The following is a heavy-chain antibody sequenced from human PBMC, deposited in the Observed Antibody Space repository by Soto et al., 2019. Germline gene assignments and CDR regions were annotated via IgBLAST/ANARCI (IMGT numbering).Heavy chain of an antibody. Sequence: GGSLRLSCAASGFTFSSYAMSWVRRAPGKGLEWVSVISGSGGSTYYADSVKGRFTISRDSSKNTLYLQMNSLRAEDTAVYYCAKSPSSWYYFDYWGQGTLVTFSS. V-gene: IGHV3-23*01. CDR2: ISGSGGST. CDR1: GFTFSSYA. J-gene: IGHJ4*02. CDR3: AKSPSSWYYFDY. D-gene: IGHD6-13*01.